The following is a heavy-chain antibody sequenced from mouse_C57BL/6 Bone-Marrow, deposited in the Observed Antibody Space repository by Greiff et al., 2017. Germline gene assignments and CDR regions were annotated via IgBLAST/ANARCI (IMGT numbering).Heavy chain of an antibody. J-gene: IGHJ1*03. V-gene: IGHV3-6*01. CDR1: GYSITSGYY. D-gene: IGHD1-1*01. Sequence: EVQLQESGPGLVKPSQSLSLTCSVTGYSITSGYYWNWIRQFPGNKLEWMGYISYDGSNNYNPSLKNRISITRDTSKNQFFLKLNSVTTEDTATYYCARDRFITTVVEGYFDVWGTGTTVTVSS. CDR2: ISYDGSN. CDR3: ARDRFITTVVEGYFDV.